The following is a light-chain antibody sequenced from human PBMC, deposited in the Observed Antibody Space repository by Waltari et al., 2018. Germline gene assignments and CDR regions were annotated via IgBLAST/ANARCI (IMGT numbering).Light chain of an antibody. J-gene: IGLJ2*01. CDR3: AAWDASLNALL. V-gene: IGLV1-44*01. Sequence: QSMLTQPPSASGTPGQRVTISCSGGRSNIGTNTLTWYQQVPGTAPKLLIYSNNQRPSGVPDRFSGSRSGTSASLAISGPQSEDEGEYYCAAWDASLNALLFGGGTTLTVL. CDR1: RSNIGTNT. CDR2: SNN.